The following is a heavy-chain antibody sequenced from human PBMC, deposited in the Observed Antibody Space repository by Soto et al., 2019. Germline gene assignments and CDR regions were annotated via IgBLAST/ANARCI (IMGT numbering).Heavy chain of an antibody. V-gene: IGHV1-8*01. CDR2: MNPNSGNI. D-gene: IGHD1-26*01. CDR3: ARGLSPRLIVGGY. Sequence: ASVKVSCKASGYTFRSYDINWVRQATGQGLEWMGWMNPNSGNIGYAQKFQGRVTMTRNTSISTAYMELSSLRSEDTAVYYCARGLSPRLIVGGYWGQGTLVTVSS. J-gene: IGHJ4*02. CDR1: GYTFRSYD.